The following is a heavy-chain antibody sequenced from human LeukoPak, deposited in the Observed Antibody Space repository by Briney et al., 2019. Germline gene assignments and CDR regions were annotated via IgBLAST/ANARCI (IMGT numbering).Heavy chain of an antibody. CDR2: IYYSGST. CDR1: GVSISNYY. Sequence: SETLSLTCTVSGVSISNYYWSWIRQPPGKGLEWIGSIYYSGSTYYNPSLKSRVTISVDTSKNQFSLKLSSVTAADTAVYYCARGTSRYSGYDYYCYYMDVWGKGTTVTVSS. V-gene: IGHV4-59*05. D-gene: IGHD5-12*01. CDR3: ARGTSRYSGYDYYCYYMDV. J-gene: IGHJ6*03.